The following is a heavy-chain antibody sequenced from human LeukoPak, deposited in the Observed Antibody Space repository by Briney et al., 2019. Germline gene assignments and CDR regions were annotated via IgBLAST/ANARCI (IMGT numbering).Heavy chain of an antibody. CDR2: IRWNSGSI. Sequence: PGGSLRLSCAASGFTFDDYAMHWVRQAPGKGLEWVSGIRWNSGSIGYADSVKGRFTISRDNAKNSLYLQMNSLRAEDTALYYCARSGHGPSVRYFDRNYFDYWGQGTLVTVSS. D-gene: IGHD3-9*01. CDR3: ARSGHGPSVRYFDRNYFDY. J-gene: IGHJ4*02. CDR1: GFTFDDYA. V-gene: IGHV3-9*01.